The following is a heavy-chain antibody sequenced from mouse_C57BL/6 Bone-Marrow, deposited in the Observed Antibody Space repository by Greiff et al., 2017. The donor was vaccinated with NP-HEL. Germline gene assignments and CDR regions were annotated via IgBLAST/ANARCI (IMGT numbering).Heavy chain of an antibody. Sequence: QVHVKQSGAELAKPGASVKLSCKASGYTFTSYWMHWVKQRPGQGLEWIGYINPSSGYTKYNQKFKDKATLTADKSSSTAYMQLSSLTYEDSAVYYCARSRWLRRGYYYAMDYWDQGTSVTVSS. CDR1: GYTFTSYW. D-gene: IGHD2-2*01. CDR3: ARSRWLRRGYYYAMDY. J-gene: IGHJ4*01. CDR2: INPSSGYT. V-gene: IGHV1-7*01.